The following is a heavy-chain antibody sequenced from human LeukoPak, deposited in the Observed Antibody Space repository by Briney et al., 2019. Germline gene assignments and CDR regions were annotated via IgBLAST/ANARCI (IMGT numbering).Heavy chain of an antibody. J-gene: IGHJ4*02. CDR1: GFTFRNYV. CDR2: ISYDGSNK. D-gene: IGHD3-16*01. V-gene: IGHV3-30-3*01. CDR3: ARGPMRGYFDY. Sequence: QTGGSLRLSCAASGFTFRNYVIHWVRQAPGKGLEWVAVISYDGSNKYYADSVKGRFTISRDNSKNTLYLQMNSLRAEDTAVYYCARGPMRGYFDYWGQGTLVTVSS.